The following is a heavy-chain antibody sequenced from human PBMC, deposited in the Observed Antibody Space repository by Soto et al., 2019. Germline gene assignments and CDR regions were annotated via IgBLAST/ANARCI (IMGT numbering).Heavy chain of an antibody. CDR2: IDPSDSYT. CDR3: ARRGVYSGYEVSYGMDV. J-gene: IGHJ6*02. CDR1: GYSFTSYW. Sequence: RGESLKISCKGSGYSFTSYWISWVRQMPGKGLEWMGRIDPSDSYTNYSPSFQGHVTISADKSISTAYLQWSSLKASDTAMYYCARRGVYSGYEVSYGMDVWGQGTTVTVSS. D-gene: IGHD5-12*01. V-gene: IGHV5-10-1*01.